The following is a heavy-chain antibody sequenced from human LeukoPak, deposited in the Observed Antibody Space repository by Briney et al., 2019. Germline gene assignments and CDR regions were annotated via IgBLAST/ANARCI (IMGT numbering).Heavy chain of an antibody. D-gene: IGHD6-13*01. CDR2: IIPIFGTA. V-gene: IGHV1-69*01. CDR3: ARIIAAAGVDY. J-gene: IGHJ4*02. Sequence: SVKVSCKASGGTFSSYAISWVRQAPGQGLEWMGGIIPIFGTANYAQKFQGRVTITADESTSTAYMELSSLRSEDTAVYYCARIIAAAGVDYWGQGTLVTVSS. CDR1: GGTFSSYA.